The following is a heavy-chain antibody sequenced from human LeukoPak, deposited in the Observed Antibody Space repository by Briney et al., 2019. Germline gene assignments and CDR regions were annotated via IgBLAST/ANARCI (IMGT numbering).Heavy chain of an antibody. D-gene: IGHD3-10*01. V-gene: IGHV1-2*02. Sequence: ASVKVSCKASGGTFSSYAISWVRQAPGQGLEWMGWINPNSGGTNYAQKFQGRVTMTRDTSISTAYMELSRLRSDDTAVYYCARDDTGGSGNFDYWGQGTLVTVSS. CDR2: INPNSGGT. CDR1: GGTFSSYA. J-gene: IGHJ4*02. CDR3: ARDDTGGSGNFDY.